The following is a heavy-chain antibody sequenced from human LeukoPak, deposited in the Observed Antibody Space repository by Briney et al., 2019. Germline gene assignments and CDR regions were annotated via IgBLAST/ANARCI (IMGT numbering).Heavy chain of an antibody. D-gene: IGHD4-17*01. V-gene: IGHV3-30*03. Sequence: AGGSLRLSCAASGFTFSSYGMHWVRQAPGKGLEWVAILSYDGSDKYFPHSVKGRFTISRDNSKNTLYLQMNSLRDEDTAVYYCARDPPDYGDYGMGAFDIWGQGTMVTVSS. CDR1: GFTFSSYG. J-gene: IGHJ3*02. CDR2: LSYDGSDK. CDR3: ARDPPDYGDYGMGAFDI.